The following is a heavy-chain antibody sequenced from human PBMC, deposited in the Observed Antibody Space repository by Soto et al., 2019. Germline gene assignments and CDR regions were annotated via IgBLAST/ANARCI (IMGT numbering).Heavy chain of an antibody. V-gene: IGHV6-1*01. D-gene: IGHD1-26*01. J-gene: IGHJ6*02. Sequence: SQTLSLTCAISGDSVSSNSAAWNWIRQSPSRGLEWLGRTFYMSKWYNDYAVSVKSRITINPDTSKNQFSLQLNSVTPEDTAVYYCARDVSGSYPNYYYYGMDVWGQGTTVTVSS. CDR1: GDSVSSNSAA. CDR2: TFYMSKWYN. CDR3: ARDVSGSYPNYYYYGMDV.